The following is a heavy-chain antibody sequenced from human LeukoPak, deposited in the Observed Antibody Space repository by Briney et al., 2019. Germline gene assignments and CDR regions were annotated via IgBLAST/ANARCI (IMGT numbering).Heavy chain of an antibody. CDR1: GYTFTSYG. Sequence: ASVKVSCKASGYTFTSYGISWVRQAPGQGLEWMGWISAYNGNTNYAQKFQGRVTMTRDMSTSTVYMELSSLRSEDTAVYYCARKRRSEPYNWFDPWGQGTLVTVSS. J-gene: IGHJ5*02. D-gene: IGHD1-14*01. CDR2: ISAYNGNT. V-gene: IGHV1-18*01. CDR3: ARKRRSEPYNWFDP.